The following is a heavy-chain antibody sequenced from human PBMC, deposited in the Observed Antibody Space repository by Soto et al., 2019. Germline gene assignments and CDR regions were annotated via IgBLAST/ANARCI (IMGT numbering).Heavy chain of an antibody. D-gene: IGHD3-10*01. Sequence: EVQLLESGGGLVQPGGSLRLSCAASVFSFSSYAMSWVRQAPKKGLEWVSAISGSGGSTYYADSVKGRFTISRDNSKNTLYLQMNSLRDADTAVYYCAKNSGGILGYWGQGTLVTVSS. CDR3: AKNSGGILGY. J-gene: IGHJ4*02. CDR2: ISGSGGST. V-gene: IGHV3-23*01. CDR1: VFSFSSYA.